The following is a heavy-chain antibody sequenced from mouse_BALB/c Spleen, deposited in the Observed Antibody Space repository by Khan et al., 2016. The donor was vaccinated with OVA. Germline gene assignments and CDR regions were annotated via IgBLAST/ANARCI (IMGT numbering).Heavy chain of an antibody. CDR3: AKSREYDYDEFAY. J-gene: IGHJ3*01. V-gene: IGHV9-1*02. D-gene: IGHD2-4*01. CDR1: GYTFTNYG. Sequence: QIQLVQSGPELKKPGETVKISCKASGYTFTNYGMNWVKQAPRKGLKWMGWINTYTGEPTYADDFKGRFAFSLETSASTAYLQINNLKKYDMDTYCVAKSREYDYDEFAYWGQGTLVTVSA. CDR2: INTYTGEP.